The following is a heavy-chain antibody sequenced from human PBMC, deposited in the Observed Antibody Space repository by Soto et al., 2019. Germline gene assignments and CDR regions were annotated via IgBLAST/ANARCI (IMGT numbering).Heavy chain of an antibody. CDR2: INHSGST. CDR3: ARSGYSSSWYSSNFDY. J-gene: IGHJ4*02. CDR1: GGSFSGYY. D-gene: IGHD6-13*01. Sequence: SETLSLTCAVYGGSFSGYYWSWIRQPPGKGLEWIGEINHSGSTNYNPSLKSRVTISVDTSKNQFSLKLSSVTAADTAVYYCARSGYSSSWYSSNFDYWGQGTLVTVSS. V-gene: IGHV4-34*01.